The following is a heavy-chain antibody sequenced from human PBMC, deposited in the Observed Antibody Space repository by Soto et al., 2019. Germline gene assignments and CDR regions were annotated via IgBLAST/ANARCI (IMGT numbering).Heavy chain of an antibody. CDR1: GGSIRSALYY. J-gene: IGHJ4*02. CDR2: IYYHGDT. CDR3: ARLTLDGTRYFDY. D-gene: IGHD1-1*01. V-gene: IGHV4-39*01. Sequence: QLQLLESGPGLVKSSETLSLTCTVSGGSIRSALYYWGWIRQPPGQGLEWIGNIYYHGDTYYNPFIQSRVSISVDTSRIQISLRLSYVTAGDTAVYYCARLTLDGTRYFDYWGQGAVVTVSS.